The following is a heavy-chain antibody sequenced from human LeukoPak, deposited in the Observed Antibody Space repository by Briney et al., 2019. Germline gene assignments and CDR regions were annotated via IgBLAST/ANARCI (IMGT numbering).Heavy chain of an antibody. Sequence: GGPLRLSCAASGFTFSIYWMIWVRQAPGKGLVWLANIKQDGSDKYCVDSVKGRFTISRDNAKNSLYLQMSSLRAEDTAVYYCARDRPYYYGLGTMAYGYWGQGTLVTVSS. CDR3: ARDRPYYYGLGTMAYGY. CDR2: IKQDGSDK. J-gene: IGHJ4*02. D-gene: IGHD3-10*01. CDR1: GFTFSIYW. V-gene: IGHV3-7*01.